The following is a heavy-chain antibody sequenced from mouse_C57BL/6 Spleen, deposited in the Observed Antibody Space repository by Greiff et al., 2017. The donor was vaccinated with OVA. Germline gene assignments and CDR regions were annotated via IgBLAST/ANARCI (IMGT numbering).Heavy chain of an antibody. CDR3: AREGDYYGSSSWFAY. D-gene: IGHD1-1*01. J-gene: IGHJ3*01. CDR1: GYTFTDYN. CDR2: INPNNGGT. Sequence: DVKLVESGPELVKPGASVKIPCKASGYTFTDYNMDWVKQSHGKSLEWIGDINPNNGGTIYNQKFKGKATLTVDKSSSTAYMELRSLTSEDTAVYYCAREGDYYGSSSWFAYWGQGTLVTVSA. V-gene: IGHV1-18*01.